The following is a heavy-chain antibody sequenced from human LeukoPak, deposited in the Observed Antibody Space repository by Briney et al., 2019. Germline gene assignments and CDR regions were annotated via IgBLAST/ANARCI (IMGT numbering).Heavy chain of an antibody. CDR1: GFTFKIYS. CDR3: ASKGYCSNAFDM. J-gene: IGHJ3*02. Sequence: GGSLRLSCAASGFTFKIYSMNWVRQAPGKGLEWVSYISSSGSSIYYADSVRGRFTISRDNAKNSLYLQMNSLRAEDTAVYYCASKGYCSNAFDMWGQGTMVTVSS. D-gene: IGHD1-26*01. CDR2: ISSSGSSI. V-gene: IGHV3-48*01.